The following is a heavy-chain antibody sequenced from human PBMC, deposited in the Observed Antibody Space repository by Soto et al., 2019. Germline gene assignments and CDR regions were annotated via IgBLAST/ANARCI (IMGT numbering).Heavy chain of an antibody. CDR1: GFTFSSYA. CDR2: ISGSGGST. Sequence: HPGGSLRLSCAASGFTFSSYAMSWVRQAPGKGLEWVSAISGSGGSTYYADSVKGRFTISRDNSKNTLYLQMNSLRAGDTAVYYCAKQATIFGVAGKGPFDYWGQGTLVTVSS. D-gene: IGHD3-3*01. CDR3: AKQATIFGVAGKGPFDY. J-gene: IGHJ4*02. V-gene: IGHV3-23*01.